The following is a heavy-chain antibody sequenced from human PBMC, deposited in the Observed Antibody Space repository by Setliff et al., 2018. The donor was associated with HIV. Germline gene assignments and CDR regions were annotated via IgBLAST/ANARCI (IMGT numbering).Heavy chain of an antibody. V-gene: IGHV7-4-1*02. Sequence: ASVKVSCKASGYTFTTYAMNWVRQAPGQGPEWMGWINTNTGNPTYAQGFTGRFVFSLDTSVSTAYLQISSPKAEDTAVYYCARNYYDVWSLSFGGWFDPWGQGTLVTVS. CDR3: ARNYYDVWSLSFGGWFDP. D-gene: IGHD3-3*01. J-gene: IGHJ5*02. CDR2: INTNTGNP. CDR1: GYTFTTYA.